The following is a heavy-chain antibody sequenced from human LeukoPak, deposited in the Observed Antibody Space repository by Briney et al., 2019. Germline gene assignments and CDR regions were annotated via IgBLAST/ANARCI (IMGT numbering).Heavy chain of an antibody. CDR3: ARDPAALDYYGSGSYRGWFDP. D-gene: IGHD3-10*01. Sequence: ASVKVSCKASGGTFSTYGISWVRQAPGQGLEWVGRIIPIFGTLNYAQKFQGRLTITTDESTSTAYMELSSLRFEDTAVYYCARDPAALDYYGSGSYRGWFDPWGQGTLVTVFS. CDR1: GGTFSTYG. CDR2: IIPIFGTL. J-gene: IGHJ5*02. V-gene: IGHV1-69*05.